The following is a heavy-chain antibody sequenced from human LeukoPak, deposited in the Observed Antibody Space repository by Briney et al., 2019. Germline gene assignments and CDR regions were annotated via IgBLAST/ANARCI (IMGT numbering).Heavy chain of an antibody. CDR1: GGTFSSYA. V-gene: IGHV1-69*04. D-gene: IGHD2-2*01. J-gene: IGHJ4*02. CDR3: AREGYCSSTSCRAPLDY. Sequence: SVKVSCKASGGTFSSYAMSWVRQAPGQGLEWMGRIIPLLAIPNYAQKFQGRVTITADKSTSTAYMELSSLRSEDTAVYYCAREGYCSSTSCRAPLDYWGQGTLVTVSS. CDR2: IIPLLAIP.